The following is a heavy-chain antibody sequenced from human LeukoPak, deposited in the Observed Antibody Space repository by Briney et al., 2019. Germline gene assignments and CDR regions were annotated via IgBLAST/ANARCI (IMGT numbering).Heavy chain of an antibody. Sequence: PSETLSLTCTVSGGSISSYYWSWIRQPPGKGLEWIWYIYYSGSTNYNPSLKSRVTISVDTSKNQFSLKLSSVTAADTAVYYCARVSGYYDSSGYYYDLAYFDYWGQGTLVTVSS. CDR2: IYYSGST. D-gene: IGHD3-22*01. J-gene: IGHJ4*02. CDR1: GGSISSYY. V-gene: IGHV4-59*01. CDR3: ARVSGYYDSSGYYYDLAYFDY.